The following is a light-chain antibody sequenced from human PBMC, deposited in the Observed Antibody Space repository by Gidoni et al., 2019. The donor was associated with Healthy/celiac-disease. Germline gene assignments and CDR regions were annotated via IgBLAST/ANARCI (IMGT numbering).Light chain of an antibody. CDR3: GTWDSSLSAVV. Sequence: QSVFTQPPSVSAAPGQKVTISCSGSSSHIGNNYVSWYQQLPGTAPKLLIYENNKRPSGIPDRFSGSKSGTSATLGITGLQTGDEADYYCGTWDSSLSAVVFGGGTKLTVL. V-gene: IGLV1-51*02. CDR2: ENN. J-gene: IGLJ2*01. CDR1: SSHIGNNY.